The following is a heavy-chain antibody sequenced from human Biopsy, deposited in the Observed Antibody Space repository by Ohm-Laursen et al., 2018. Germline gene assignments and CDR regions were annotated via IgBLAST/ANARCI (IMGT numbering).Heavy chain of an antibody. CDR1: GFTFDDYA. J-gene: IGHJ4*02. CDR3: AKDLGQVTAAIGY. V-gene: IGHV3-9*01. Sequence: SLRLSCTASGFTFDDYAMHWVRQAPGKGLEWVSGITWNSGSIGYADSVKDRFSIFRDNAKHSLYLQMNSLRAEDTALYYCAKDLGQVTAAIGYWGQGTLVTVSS. D-gene: IGHD2-21*02. CDR2: ITWNSGSI.